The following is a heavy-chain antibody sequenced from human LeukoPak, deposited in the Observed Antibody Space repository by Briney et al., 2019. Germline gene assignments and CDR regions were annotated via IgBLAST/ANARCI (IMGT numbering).Heavy chain of an antibody. D-gene: IGHD2-21*01. CDR2: IWYDGSNK. CDR3: ARDNGGGGRGLEAFDI. CDR1: GFTFSTYG. J-gene: IGHJ3*02. Sequence: PGGSLGLSCAASGFTFSTYGMHWVRQAPGKGLEWVAVIWYDGSNKYYAESVKGRFTISRDNSKNTLYLQMNRLRAEDTAVYYCARDNGGGGRGLEAFDIWGQGTMVTVSS. V-gene: IGHV3-33*01.